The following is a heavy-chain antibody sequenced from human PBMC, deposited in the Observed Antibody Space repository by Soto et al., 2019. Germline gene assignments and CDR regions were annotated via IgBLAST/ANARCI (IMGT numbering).Heavy chain of an antibody. V-gene: IGHV3-7*05. CDR3: ARDRDSSGYYWGKDY. D-gene: IGHD3-22*01. CDR2: IKQDGSEK. Sequence: EVQLVESGGGLVQPGGSLRLSCAASGFTFSSYWMSWVRQAPGKGLEWVANIKQDGSEKYYVDSVKGRFTISRDNAKNSLYLQMNSLRVEDTVVYYCARDRDSSGYYWGKDYWGQGTQVTVST. CDR1: GFTFSSYW. J-gene: IGHJ4*02.